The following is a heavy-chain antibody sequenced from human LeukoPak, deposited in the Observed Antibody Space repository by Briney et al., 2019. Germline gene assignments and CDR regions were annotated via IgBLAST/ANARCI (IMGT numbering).Heavy chain of an antibody. CDR2: MNPNSGNT. J-gene: IGHJ5*02. D-gene: IGHD6-13*01. V-gene: IGHV1-8*01. CDR3: AGSSWTGNWFDP. CDR1: GYTFTSYD. Sequence: GASVKVSCKASGYTFTSYDINWVRQATGQGLEWMGWMNPNSGNTSYAQKFQGRVTMTRNTSISTAYMELSSLRSEDTAVYYCAGSSWTGNWFDPWGQGTLVTVSS.